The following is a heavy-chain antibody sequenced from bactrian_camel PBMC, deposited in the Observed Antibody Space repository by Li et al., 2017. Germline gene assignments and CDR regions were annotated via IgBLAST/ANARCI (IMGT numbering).Heavy chain of an antibody. CDR2: TFYSDGNT. J-gene: IGHJ6*01. D-gene: IGHD1*01. V-gene: IGHV3S63*01. CDR1: GLTFATYA. CDR3: ARRLWNGDASFGY. Sequence: VQLVESGGGLVQAGGSLRLSCTASGLTFATYAGAWFRQAPGKEREGVATFYSDGNTYVCADSVKGRFTISRDNAKNTVYLQMNSLKREDTAVYYCARRLWNGDASFGYWG.